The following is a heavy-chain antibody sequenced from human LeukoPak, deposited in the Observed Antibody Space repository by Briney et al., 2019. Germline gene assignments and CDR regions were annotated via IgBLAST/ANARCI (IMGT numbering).Heavy chain of an antibody. CDR1: GFTFSTYA. D-gene: IGHD1-26*01. CDR3: AKGRIGFDQ. Sequence: GRSLRLSCAASGFTFSTYAMHWVRQAPGKGLEWVAVISYDGTTKYYADSLKGRVTISRDNSKNMLYLQMNSLRAEDTAVYYCAKGRIGFDQWGQGTLVTVSS. V-gene: IGHV3-30*04. J-gene: IGHJ4*02. CDR2: ISYDGTTK.